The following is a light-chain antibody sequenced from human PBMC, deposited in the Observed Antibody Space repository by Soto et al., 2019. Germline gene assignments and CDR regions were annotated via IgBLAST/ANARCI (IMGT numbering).Light chain of an antibody. CDR1: QSISSY. CDR3: QQYSTYSWT. Sequence: DIQMTQSPSSLSASVGDRVTITCRASQSISSYLNWYQQKPGKAPKLLIYKASSLESGVPSRFSGSASGTVFTLTISSLQPDDFATYFCQQYSTYSWTFGQGTKVDIK. J-gene: IGKJ1*01. CDR2: KAS. V-gene: IGKV1-5*03.